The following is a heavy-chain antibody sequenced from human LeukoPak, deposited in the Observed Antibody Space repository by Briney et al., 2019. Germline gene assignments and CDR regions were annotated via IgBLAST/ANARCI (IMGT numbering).Heavy chain of an antibody. V-gene: IGHV4-39*07. D-gene: IGHD6-13*01. J-gene: IGHJ4*02. CDR2: INHSGST. CDR3: ARGRQGIFDY. CDR1: GGSISSSSYY. Sequence: SETLSLTCTVSGGSISSSSYYWSWIRQPPGKGLEWIGEINHSGSTNYNPSLKSRVTISVDTSKNQFSLKLSSVTAADTAVYYCARGRQGIFDYWGQGTLVTVSS.